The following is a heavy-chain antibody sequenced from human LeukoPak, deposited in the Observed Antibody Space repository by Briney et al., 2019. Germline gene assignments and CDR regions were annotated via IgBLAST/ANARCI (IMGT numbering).Heavy chain of an antibody. CDR1: GGSISSSTYY. CDR3: ARVSGYSSSP. J-gene: IGHJ5*02. D-gene: IGHD6-13*01. CDR2: VHYSGGS. Sequence: SETLSLTCTVSGGSISSSTYYWGWIRQSPGKGLEWIGSVHYSGGSYYSPSLKSRVTISLNTSKNQFSLELSSVTAADTAVYYCARVSGYSSSPWGQGTLVTVSS. V-gene: IGHV4-39*07.